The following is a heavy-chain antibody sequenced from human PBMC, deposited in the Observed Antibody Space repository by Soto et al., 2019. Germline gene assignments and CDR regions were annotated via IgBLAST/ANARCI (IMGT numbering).Heavy chain of an antibody. Sequence: GGSLRLSCAASGFTFSNAWMNWVRQAPGKGLEWVGLIKSKTDGGTTDYAAPVKGRFTISRDDSKNTLYLQMNSLKTEDTAVYYCTARYYDFWSGYYLASFDYWGQGTLVTVSS. D-gene: IGHD3-3*01. CDR3: TARYYDFWSGYYLASFDY. J-gene: IGHJ4*02. V-gene: IGHV3-15*07. CDR2: IKSKTDGGTT. CDR1: GFTFSNAW.